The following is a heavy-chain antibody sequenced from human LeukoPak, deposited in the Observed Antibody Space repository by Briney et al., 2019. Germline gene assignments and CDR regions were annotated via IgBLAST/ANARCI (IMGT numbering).Heavy chain of an antibody. Sequence: ASVKVSCKASGCTFTSYPMHWVRQAPGQRLEWMGWINAGNGNTKYSQKFQGRVTITRDTSASTAYMELSSLRSEDTAVYYCARDLRGYSYEYYFDYWGQGTLVTVPS. J-gene: IGHJ4*02. D-gene: IGHD5-18*01. V-gene: IGHV1-3*01. CDR3: ARDLRGYSYEYYFDY. CDR2: INAGNGNT. CDR1: GCTFTSYP.